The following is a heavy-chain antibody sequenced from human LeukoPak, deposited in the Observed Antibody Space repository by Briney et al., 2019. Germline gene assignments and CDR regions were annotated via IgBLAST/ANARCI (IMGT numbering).Heavy chain of an antibody. CDR2: ISSSSSYI. CDR3: ARVAGTRDLTYNWFDP. D-gene: IGHD6-19*01. CDR1: GFTFSSYS. V-gene: IGHV3-21*05. J-gene: IGHJ5*02. Sequence: PGGSLRLSCAASGFTFSSYSMNWVRQAPGKGLEWVSYISSSSSYIYYADSVKGRFTISRDNAKNSLYLQMNSLRAEDTAVYYCARVAGTRDLTYNWFDPWGQGTLVTVSS.